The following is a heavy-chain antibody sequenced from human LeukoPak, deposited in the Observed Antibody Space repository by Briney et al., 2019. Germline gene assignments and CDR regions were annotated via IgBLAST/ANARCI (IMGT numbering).Heavy chain of an antibody. J-gene: IGHJ3*02. Sequence: ASVKVSCKASGYTVTYRYLHWVRQAPGQALEWMGWITPFNGNTNYAQKFQDRVTLTRDRSMSTAYMELSSLRSEDTAMYYCASARDYDILNGYYKGDAFDIWGQGTMVTVSS. CDR3: ASARDYDILNGYYKGDAFDI. CDR2: ITPFNGNT. CDR1: GYTVTYRY. V-gene: IGHV1-45*02. D-gene: IGHD3-9*01.